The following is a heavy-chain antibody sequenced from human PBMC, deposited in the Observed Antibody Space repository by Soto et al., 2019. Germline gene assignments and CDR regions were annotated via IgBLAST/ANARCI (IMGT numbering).Heavy chain of an antibody. V-gene: IGHV3-23*01. Sequence: PGGSLRLSCAASGFTFSNYAMSWVRQAPGKGLEWVSGISGSGVTTYYADSVKGRFTISRDDSKNTLYLQMNSLRAEDTAVYYCAKGHYGPGSPYWYFDLWGRGTLVTVSS. J-gene: IGHJ2*01. CDR1: GFTFSNYA. D-gene: IGHD3-10*01. CDR3: AKGHYGPGSPYWYFDL. CDR2: ISGSGVTT.